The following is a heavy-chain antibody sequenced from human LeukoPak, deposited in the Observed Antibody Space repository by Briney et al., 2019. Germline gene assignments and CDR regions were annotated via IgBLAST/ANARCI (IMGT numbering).Heavy chain of an antibody. CDR3: VRGPAARDAFDI. CDR1: GGSISSYY. CDR2: IYYSGST. J-gene: IGHJ3*02. V-gene: IGHV4-59*08. Sequence: SETLSLTCTVSGGSISSYYWSWIRQPPGKGLEWIGYIYYSGSTNYNPSLKSRVTISVDTSKNQFSLKLSSVTAADTAVYYCVRGPAARDAFDIWGQGTMVTVSS. D-gene: IGHD2-2*01.